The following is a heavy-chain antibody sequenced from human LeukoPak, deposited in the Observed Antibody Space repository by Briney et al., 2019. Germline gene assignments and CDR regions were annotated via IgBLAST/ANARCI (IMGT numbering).Heavy chain of an antibody. Sequence: SETLSLTCPVSGGSISSSSYYWGWIRQPPGKGLEWIGSIYYSGSTYYNPSLKSRVTISVDTSKNQFSLKLSSVTAADTAVYYCARHATGSGNLDYWGQGTLVTVSS. CDR1: GGSISSSSYY. J-gene: IGHJ4*02. D-gene: IGHD1-1*01. CDR3: ARHATGSGNLDY. V-gene: IGHV4-39*01. CDR2: IYYSGST.